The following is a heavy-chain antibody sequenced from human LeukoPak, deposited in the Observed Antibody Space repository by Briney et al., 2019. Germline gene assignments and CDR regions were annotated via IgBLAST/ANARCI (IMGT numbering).Heavy chain of an antibody. CDR1: GGSINIYY. Sequence: PSETLSLTCTVSGGSINIYYWSWIRQPPGKGLEWIGYNSYSGSTNYNPSLKSRVTISIDTSKNQFSLKLSSVTAADTAVYYCARASSWSGYYELGYWGQGTLVTVSS. V-gene: IGHV4-59*01. CDR2: NSYSGST. D-gene: IGHD3-3*01. J-gene: IGHJ4*02. CDR3: ARASSWSGYYELGY.